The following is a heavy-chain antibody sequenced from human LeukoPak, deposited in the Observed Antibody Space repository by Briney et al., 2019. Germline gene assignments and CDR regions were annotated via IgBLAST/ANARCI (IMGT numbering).Heavy chain of an antibody. V-gene: IGHV4-39*01. D-gene: IGHD6-19*01. CDR2: IYYSGST. J-gene: IGHJ4*02. Sequence: PSETLSLTCTVSGGSISSSSYYWGWIRQPPGKGLEWIGSIYYSGSTYYNPSLKSRVTISVDTSKNQFSLKLSSVTAADTAVYYCARGVDSSGWYLDYWGQGTLVTVSS. CDR1: GGSISSSSYY. CDR3: ARGVDSSGWYLDY.